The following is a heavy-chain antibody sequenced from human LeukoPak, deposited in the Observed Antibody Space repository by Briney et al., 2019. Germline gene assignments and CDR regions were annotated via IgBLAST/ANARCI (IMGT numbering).Heavy chain of an antibody. CDR3: ARYIVSYPHDAFDI. D-gene: IGHD1-26*01. CDR1: GGSFSGYY. J-gene: IGHJ3*02. Sequence: PSETLSLTCAVYGGSFSGYYWSWIRQPPGKGLEWIGYIYYSGSTSYNPSLKSRVTISVDTSKKHFSLKLSSVTAADTAFYYCARYIVSYPHDAFDIWGQGTMVTVSS. CDR2: IYYSGST. V-gene: IGHV4-59*01.